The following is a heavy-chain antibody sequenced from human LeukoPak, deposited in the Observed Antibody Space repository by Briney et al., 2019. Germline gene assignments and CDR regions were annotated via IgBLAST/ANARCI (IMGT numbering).Heavy chain of an antibody. V-gene: IGHV3-21*01. Sequence: GGSLRLSCAASGFTFSSYSMNWVRQAPGKGLEWVSSISSSSSYIYYADSVKGRFTISRDNAKNSLYLQMNSLRAEDTAVYYCARSDWDYYYYGMDVWGQGTTVTVSS. CDR3: ARSDWDYYYYGMDV. D-gene: IGHD3-9*01. CDR1: GFTFSSYS. CDR2: ISSSSSYI. J-gene: IGHJ6*02.